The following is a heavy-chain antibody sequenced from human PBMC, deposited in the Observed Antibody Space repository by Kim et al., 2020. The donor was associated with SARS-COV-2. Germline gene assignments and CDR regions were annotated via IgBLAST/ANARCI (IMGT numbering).Heavy chain of an antibody. CDR3: ARRQWLAPTPFDY. Sequence: GESLQISCKGSGYSFTSYLIGWVRQMPGKGLEWMGIIYPGDSDTRYSPSFQGQVTISADKSISTAYLQWSSLKASDTAMYYCARRQWLAPTPFDYWGQGTLVTVSS. J-gene: IGHJ4*02. V-gene: IGHV5-51*01. CDR1: GYSFTSYL. D-gene: IGHD6-19*01. CDR2: IYPGDSDT.